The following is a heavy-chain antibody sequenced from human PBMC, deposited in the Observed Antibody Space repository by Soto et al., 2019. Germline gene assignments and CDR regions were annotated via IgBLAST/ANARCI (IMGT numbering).Heavy chain of an antibody. Sequence: SVKVSCKASGGTFSSYAISWVRQAPGQGLEWLGGIIPIFGTANYAQKFQGRVTITADKSTSTAYMELSSLRSEDTAVYYCARVKRGLWSTTKIWENWFDPWGQGTLVT. V-gene: IGHV1-69*06. CDR2: IIPIFGTA. D-gene: IGHD2-2*01. CDR3: ARVKRGLWSTTKIWENWFDP. J-gene: IGHJ5*02. CDR1: GGTFSSYA.